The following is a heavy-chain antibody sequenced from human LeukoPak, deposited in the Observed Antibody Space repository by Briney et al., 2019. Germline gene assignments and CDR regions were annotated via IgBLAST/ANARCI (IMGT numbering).Heavy chain of an antibody. D-gene: IGHD5-12*01. CDR3: ARDLHQSGYDYPPC. CDR2: ISSSNSYT. V-gene: IGHV3-21*01. Sequence: GGSLRLSCAASGFTFSSYSMNWVRQAPGKGLEWVSSISSSNSYTYYADSVKGRFTISRDNAKNSLYLQMNSLRAEDTAVYYCARDLHQSGYDYPPCWGRGTLVTVSS. J-gene: IGHJ4*02. CDR1: GFTFSSYS.